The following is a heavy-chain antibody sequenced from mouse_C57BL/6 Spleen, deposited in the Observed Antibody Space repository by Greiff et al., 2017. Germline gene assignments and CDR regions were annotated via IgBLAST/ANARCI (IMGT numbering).Heavy chain of an antibody. CDR1: GFTFSDYG. CDR2: ISSGSSTI. V-gene: IGHV5-17*01. D-gene: IGHD1-1*01. CDR3: ARLDYYGSRYFDY. Sequence: EVKLVESGGGLVKPGGSLKLSCAASGFTFSDYGMHWVRQAPEQGLEWVAYISSGSSTIYYADTVKGRFTISRDNAKNTLFLQRTSLRSEDTAMYYCARLDYYGSRYFDYWGQGTTLTVSS. J-gene: IGHJ2*01.